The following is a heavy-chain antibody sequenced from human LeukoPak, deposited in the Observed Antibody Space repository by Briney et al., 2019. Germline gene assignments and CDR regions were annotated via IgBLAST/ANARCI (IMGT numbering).Heavy chain of an antibody. D-gene: IGHD6-19*01. CDR3: ARGPLLEYSSGYERIHFDY. CDR1: GFTFSSYA. J-gene: IGHJ4*02. CDR2: ISGSGGST. Sequence: GGSLRLSCAASGFTFSSYAMSWVRQAPGKGLEWVSAISGSGGSTYYADSVKGRFTISRDNSKNTLYLQMNSLRAEDTAVYYCARGPLLEYSSGYERIHFDYWGQGTLVTVSS. V-gene: IGHV3-23*01.